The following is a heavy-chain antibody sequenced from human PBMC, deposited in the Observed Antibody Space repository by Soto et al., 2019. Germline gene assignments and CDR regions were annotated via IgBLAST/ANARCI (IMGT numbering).Heavy chain of an antibody. Sequence: QVQLVQSGAEVKKPGSSVKVSCKASGGTFRSYAISWVRQAPGHGLEWMGVIIPIYGTAKYAQKFQGRVTITAAESTSTAYMGLRRLRFEDTDVYYCAGGRRAGYNWYAFDIWGQGTMITVSS. CDR1: GGTFRSYA. CDR3: AGGRRAGYNWYAFDI. J-gene: IGHJ3*02. CDR2: IIPIYGTA. V-gene: IGHV1-69*01. D-gene: IGHD5-12*01.